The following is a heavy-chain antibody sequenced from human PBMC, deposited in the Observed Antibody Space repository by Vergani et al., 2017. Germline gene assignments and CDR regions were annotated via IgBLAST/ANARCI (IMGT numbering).Heavy chain of an antibody. J-gene: IGHJ3*01. D-gene: IGHD3-22*01. CDR1: GGSISSYY. CDR3: ARPIGPSAIADGYHV. CDR2: ISSSGSP. V-gene: IGHV4-59*04. Sequence: QVQLQESGPGLVKPSETLSLTCTVSGGSISSYYWSWIRQPPGKGLEWIGYISSSGSPYYNPTLKSRLAFSVDTSKNLFSLRLKSVTATDTGMYYCARPIGPSAIADGYHVWGQGTMVTVSS.